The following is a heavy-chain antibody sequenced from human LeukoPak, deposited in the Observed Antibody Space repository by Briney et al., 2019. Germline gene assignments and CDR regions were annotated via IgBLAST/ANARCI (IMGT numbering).Heavy chain of an antibody. CDR2: IYYSGST. V-gene: IGHV4-59*08. J-gene: IGHJ3*02. CDR3: ARAYGDYVSGALDI. CDR1: GGSISSYY. D-gene: IGHD4-17*01. Sequence: SETLSLTCTVSGGSISSYYWSWIRQPPGKGLEWIGYIYYSGSTNYNPSLKSRVTISVDTSKNQFSLKLSSVTAADTAVYYCARAYGDYVSGALDIWGQGTMVTVSS.